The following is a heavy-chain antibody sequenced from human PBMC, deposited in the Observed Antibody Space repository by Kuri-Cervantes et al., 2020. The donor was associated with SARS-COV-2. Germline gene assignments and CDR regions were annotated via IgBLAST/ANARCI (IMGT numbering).Heavy chain of an antibody. D-gene: IGHD2-15*01. V-gene: IGHV5-51*01. CDR2: IYPGDSDT. J-gene: IGHJ5*02. CDR1: GYSFTSYW. CDR3: ARLTGLGYCSGGSCHGWFDP. Sequence: KVSCKGSGYSFTSYWIGWVRQMPGRGVEGMGIIYPGDSDTRYSPSFQGQVTISADKSISTAYLQWSSLNASDTAMYYCARLTGLGYCSGGSCHGWFDPWGQGTLVTVSS.